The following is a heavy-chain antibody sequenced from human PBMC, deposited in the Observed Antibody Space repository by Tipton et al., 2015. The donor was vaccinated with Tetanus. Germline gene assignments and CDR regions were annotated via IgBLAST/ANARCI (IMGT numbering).Heavy chain of an antibody. CDR3: ARGRGDYIYYGMDV. CDR2: IDPNSGGT. V-gene: IGHV1-2*02. J-gene: IGHJ6*02. CDR1: GYTFTGYY. D-gene: IGHD3-22*01. Sequence: QLVPSGAEVKKPGTSVKVSCKASGYTFTGYYIYWVRQAPGQGPEWMGWIDPNSGGTVYAQKFQGGVTMTRDTSISTAYMGLRSLRSDDTAVYYCARGRGDYIYYGMDVWGPGTTVTVS.